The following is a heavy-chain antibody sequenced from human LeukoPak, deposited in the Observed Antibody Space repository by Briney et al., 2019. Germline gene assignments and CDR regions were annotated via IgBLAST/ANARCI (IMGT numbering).Heavy chain of an antibody. CDR2: IIPIFGTA. Sequence: ASVTVSCKASGGTFSSYAISWVRQAPGQGLEWMGGIIPIFGTANYAQKFQGRVTITTDESTSTAYMELSSLRSEDTAVYYCAKDPGYSSGWPGGDYWGQGTLVTVSS. V-gene: IGHV1-69*05. CDR1: GGTFSSYA. CDR3: AKDPGYSSGWPGGDY. D-gene: IGHD6-19*01. J-gene: IGHJ4*02.